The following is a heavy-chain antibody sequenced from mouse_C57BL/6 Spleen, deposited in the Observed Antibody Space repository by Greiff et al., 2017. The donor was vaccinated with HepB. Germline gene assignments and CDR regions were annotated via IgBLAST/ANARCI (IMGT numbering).Heavy chain of an antibody. J-gene: IGHJ2*01. CDR3: ARGYCDSSERFDY. CDR1: GYAFSSYW. V-gene: IGHV1-80*01. D-gene: IGHD1-1*01. CDR2: IYPGDGDT. Sequence: VQLQQSGAELVKPGASVKISCKASGYAFSSYWMNWVKQRPGKGLEWIGQIYPGDGDTNYKGKLKGKATLTADKSSSTAYMQLSSLTSEDSAVYFCARGYCDSSERFDYWGQGTTLTVSS.